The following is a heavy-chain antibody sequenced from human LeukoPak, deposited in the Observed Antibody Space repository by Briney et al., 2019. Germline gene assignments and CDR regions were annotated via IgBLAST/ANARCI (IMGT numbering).Heavy chain of an antibody. D-gene: IGHD2-21*02. CDR1: GFSLSTTKMG. J-gene: IGHJ3*02. CDR3: VHIYCGGDCYSYYQVHDVFDI. Sequence: SGPTLVNPTQTLTLTCTFSGFSLSTTKMGVGWIRQPPGKALEWLAIVYWDYDRRYSPSLKNKLTITQDTSKNQVVLTMTDIDPVDTATSYCVHIYCGGDCYSYYQVHDVFDIWGQGTMVTVSS. CDR2: VYWDYDR. V-gene: IGHV2-5*02.